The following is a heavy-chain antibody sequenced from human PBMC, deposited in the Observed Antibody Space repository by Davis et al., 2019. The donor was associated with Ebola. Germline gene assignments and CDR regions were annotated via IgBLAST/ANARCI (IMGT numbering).Heavy chain of an antibody. J-gene: IGHJ6*02. Sequence: ASVKVSCKASGYTFTSYDINWVRQATGQGLEWMGWMNPNSGNTGYAQKFQGRVTMTRNTSISTAYMELSSLRSEDTAVYYCASPMVQGPNYYYYGMDVWGQGTTVTVSS. CDR3: ASPMVQGPNYYYYGMDV. CDR1: GYTFTSYD. V-gene: IGHV1-8*01. D-gene: IGHD3-10*01. CDR2: MNPNSGNT.